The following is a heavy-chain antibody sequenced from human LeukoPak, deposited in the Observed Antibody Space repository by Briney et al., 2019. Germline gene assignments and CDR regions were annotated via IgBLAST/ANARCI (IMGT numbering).Heavy chain of an antibody. CDR3: AGRFGYCSGGSCYFDY. D-gene: IGHD2-15*01. J-gene: IGHJ4*02. V-gene: IGHV4-39*01. Sequence: SETLSLTCTVSGGSISSSSYYWGWIRQPPGKGLEWIGSIYYSGSTYYNPSLKSRVTISVDTSKNQFSLKLSSVTAADTAVYYCAGRFGYCSGGSCYFDYWGQGTLVTVSS. CDR1: GGSISSSSYY. CDR2: IYYSGST.